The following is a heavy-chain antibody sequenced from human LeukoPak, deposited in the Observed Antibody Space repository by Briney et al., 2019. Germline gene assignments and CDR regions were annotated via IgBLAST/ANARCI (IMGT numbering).Heavy chain of an antibody. J-gene: IGHJ6*03. CDR2: IYTSGST. D-gene: IGHD3-10*01. V-gene: IGHV4-4*07. CDR3: ARDLTVRGVIPYYYYYMDV. Sequence: PSETLSLTCTVSGGSISSYYWSWIRQLAGKGLEWIGRIYTSGSTNYNPSLKSRVTMSVDTSKNQFSLKLSSVTAADTAVYYCARDLTVRGVIPYYYYYMDVWGKGTTVTVSS. CDR1: GGSISSYY.